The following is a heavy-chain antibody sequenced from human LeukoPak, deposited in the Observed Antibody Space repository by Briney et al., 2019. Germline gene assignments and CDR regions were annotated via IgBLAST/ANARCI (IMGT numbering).Heavy chain of an antibody. Sequence: GGSLRLSCAASGFTFSSYWMHWVRQAPGKGLVWVSRINSDGSSTSYADSVKGRFTISRDNAKNTLYLQMNSLRAEDTAVYYCAKDGGYCSSTSCQEIDYWGQGTLVTVSS. V-gene: IGHV3-74*01. CDR1: GFTFSSYW. D-gene: IGHD2-2*01. CDR2: INSDGSST. CDR3: AKDGGYCSSTSCQEIDY. J-gene: IGHJ4*02.